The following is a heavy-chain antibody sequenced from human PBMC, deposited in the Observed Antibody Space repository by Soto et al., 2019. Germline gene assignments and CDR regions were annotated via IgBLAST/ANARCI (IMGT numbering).Heavy chain of an antibody. J-gene: IGHJ4*02. D-gene: IGHD2-21*01. CDR1: GGTFSSYA. CDR3: AREALIRARRVFVGFDY. V-gene: IGHV1-69*01. CDR2: IIPIFGTA. Sequence: QEQLVQSGAEVKKPGSSVKVSCKASGGTFSSYAISWVRQAPGQGLEWMGGIIPIFGTANYAQKFQGRVTITADESTSTAYMELSSLRSEDTAVYYCAREALIRARRVFVGFDYWGQGTLVTVSS.